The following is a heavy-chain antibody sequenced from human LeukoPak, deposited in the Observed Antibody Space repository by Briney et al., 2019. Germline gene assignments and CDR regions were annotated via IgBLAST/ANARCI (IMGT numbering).Heavy chain of an antibody. CDR2: ISNDGSNK. D-gene: IGHD3-22*01. CDR1: GFTFTSYV. Sequence: PGGSLRLSCAASGFTFTSYVMHWVRQAPGKGLEWVALISNDGSNKYYGDSVKGRFTISRDNSKNTLYLQMDSLRAEDTAVYYCARGFGSYYDSSEDYWGQGTLVTVSS. J-gene: IGHJ4*02. V-gene: IGHV3-30-3*01. CDR3: ARGFGSYYDSSEDY.